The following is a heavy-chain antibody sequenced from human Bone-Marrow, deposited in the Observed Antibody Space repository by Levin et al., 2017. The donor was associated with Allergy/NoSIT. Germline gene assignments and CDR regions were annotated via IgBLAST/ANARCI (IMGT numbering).Heavy chain of an antibody. D-gene: IGHD3-3*01. J-gene: IGHJ4*02. Sequence: PGGSLRLSCAASGFSVSNTYMSWVRQAPGRGLKCVSVIYSGGDTYYSESVKGRFTISRDTSKNTLFLQMNNLRAEDTAVYYCGRAPGVEAENLGPDYLGQGTLVTVSP. V-gene: IGHV3-53*01. CDR1: GFSVSNTY. CDR3: GRAPGVEAENLGPDY. CDR2: IYSGGDT.